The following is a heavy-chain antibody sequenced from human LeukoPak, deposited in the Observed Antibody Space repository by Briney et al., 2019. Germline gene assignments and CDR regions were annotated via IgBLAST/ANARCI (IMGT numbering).Heavy chain of an antibody. J-gene: IGHJ4*02. Sequence: PGRSLRLSCAASGFTFSSYGMHWVRQAPGKGLEWVAVISYDGSNKYYADSVKGRFTISRDNSKNTLYLQMNSLRAEDTAVYYCAKDDGNLTPFDYWGQGTLVTGSS. CDR3: AKDDGNLTPFDY. CDR1: GFTFSSYG. V-gene: IGHV3-30*18. D-gene: IGHD4-23*01. CDR2: ISYDGSNK.